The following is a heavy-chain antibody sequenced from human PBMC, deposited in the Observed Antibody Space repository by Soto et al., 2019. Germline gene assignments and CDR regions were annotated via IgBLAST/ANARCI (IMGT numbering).Heavy chain of an antibody. D-gene: IGHD6-19*01. CDR2: IKSDGSAT. CDR1: GLTFSSSW. CDR3: ARGPTGWYGYDY. V-gene: IGHV3-74*01. Sequence: EVQLVESGGGLVQPGGSLRLSCAASGLTFSSSWMHWVRQAPGKGLEWVSRIKSDGSATNYADSVKGRFTISRDNAKNKLYLQMNSLRAEDTAVYYCARGPTGWYGYDYWGQGALVNVSS. J-gene: IGHJ4*02.